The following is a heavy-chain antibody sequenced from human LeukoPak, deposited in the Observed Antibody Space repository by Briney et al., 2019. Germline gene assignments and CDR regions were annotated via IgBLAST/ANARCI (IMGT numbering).Heavy chain of an antibody. V-gene: IGHV3-21*01. Sequence: GGSLRLSCAASGFTFSSYSMNWVRQAPGKGLEWVSSISSSSSYIYYADSVKGRFTISRDNAKNSLYLQMNSLRAEDTAVYYCARRHGGNPDYYYYYYMDVWGKGTTVTVSS. D-gene: IGHD4-23*01. CDR2: ISSSSSYI. CDR1: GFTFSSYS. J-gene: IGHJ6*03. CDR3: ARRHGGNPDYYYYYYMDV.